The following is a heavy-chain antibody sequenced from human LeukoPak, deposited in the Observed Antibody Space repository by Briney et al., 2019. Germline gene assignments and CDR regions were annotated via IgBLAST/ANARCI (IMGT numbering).Heavy chain of an antibody. CDR2: ISDDGSRQ. Sequence: GGSLRLSCAASGFTFRSYAMHWVRQAPGKGLEWVAVISDDGSRQHYADFLEGRITISSDNSKNTVSLQMSSLRTEDTAVYFCAREQSGDGWSGFDYWGQGTLVTVSS. V-gene: IGHV3-30*15. D-gene: IGHD6-19*01. CDR3: AREQSGDGWSGFDY. J-gene: IGHJ4*02. CDR1: GFTFRSYA.